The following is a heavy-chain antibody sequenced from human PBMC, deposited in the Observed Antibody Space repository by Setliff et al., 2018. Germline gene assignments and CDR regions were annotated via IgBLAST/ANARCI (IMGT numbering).Heavy chain of an antibody. CDR1: GGSFSGYY. CDR3: ARVGPRVIVRAMYNYYYMDV. D-gene: IGHD2-2*01. V-gene: IGHV4-59*08. J-gene: IGHJ6*03. Sequence: LSLTCAVYGGSFSGYYWSWIRRPPGKGLQWIGYIYYSGNTNYNPSLRSRVTISVDTSKNQFSLRLNSVTAADTAVYYCARVGPRVIVRAMYNYYYMDVWGKGTTVTVSS. CDR2: IYYSGNT.